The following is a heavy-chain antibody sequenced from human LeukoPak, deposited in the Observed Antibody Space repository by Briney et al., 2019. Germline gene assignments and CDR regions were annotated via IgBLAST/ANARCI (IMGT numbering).Heavy chain of an antibody. D-gene: IGHD5-18*01. CDR2: ISGSGGST. J-gene: IGHJ6*02. CDR3: AKDRKGSQLSGYSYGRPYYYYGMDV. Sequence: PGGSLRLSCAASGFTFCSYAMSWVRQAPEKGLEWVSAISGSGGSTYYADSVKGRFTISRDNSKNTLYLQMNSLRAEDTAVYYCAKDRKGSQLSGYSYGRPYYYYGMDVWGQGTTVTVSS. V-gene: IGHV3-23*01. CDR1: GFTFCSYA.